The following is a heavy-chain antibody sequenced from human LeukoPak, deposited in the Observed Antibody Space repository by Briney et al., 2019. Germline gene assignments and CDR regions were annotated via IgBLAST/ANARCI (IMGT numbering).Heavy chain of an antibody. CDR3: ARGPFGRGVIGRAIDY. CDR2: IYYSGST. D-gene: IGHD3-10*01. V-gene: IGHV4-59*01. J-gene: IGHJ4*02. Sequence: SETLSLTCTVSGGSIGSYYWSWIRQPPGKGLEWIGYIYYSGSTNYNPSLKSRVTISVDTSKNQFSLKLSSVTAADTAVYHCARGPFGRGVIGRAIDYWGQGTLVTVSS. CDR1: GGSIGSYY.